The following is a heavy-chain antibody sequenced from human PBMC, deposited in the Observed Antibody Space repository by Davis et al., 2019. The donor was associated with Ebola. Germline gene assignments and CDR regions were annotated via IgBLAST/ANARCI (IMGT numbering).Heavy chain of an antibody. V-gene: IGHV3-48*02. D-gene: IGHD3-10*01. CDR1: GFTSIPYN. Sequence: PGGSLRLSCAPSGFTSIPYNMDWVRRAPGKGLEWVANIGSDTHYADSVKGRFTISRDNAKNSLYLQMNSLRDEDTAVYYCVRQWFGETDWGQGTLVTVSS. CDR3: VRQWFGETD. CDR2: IGSDT. J-gene: IGHJ4*02.